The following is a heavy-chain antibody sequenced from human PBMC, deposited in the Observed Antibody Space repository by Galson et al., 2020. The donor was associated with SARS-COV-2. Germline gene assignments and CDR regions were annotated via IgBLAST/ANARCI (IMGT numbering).Heavy chain of an antibody. CDR1: GFTFSSYA. V-gene: IGHV3-23*01. Sequence: LSLTCAASGFTFSSYAMSWVRQAPGKGLEWVSAISGSGGSTYYADSVKGRFTISRDNSKNTLYLQMNSLRAEDTAVYYCAKDFPLTGYSSSWPIDYWGQGTLVTVSS. J-gene: IGHJ4*02. CDR3: AKDFPLTGYSSSWPIDY. D-gene: IGHD6-13*01. CDR2: ISGSGGST.